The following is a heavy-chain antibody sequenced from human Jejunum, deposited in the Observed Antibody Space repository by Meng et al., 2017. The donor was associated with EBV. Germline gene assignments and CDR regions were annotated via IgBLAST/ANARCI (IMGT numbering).Heavy chain of an antibody. D-gene: IGHD1-26*01. J-gene: IGHJ4*02. CDR2: SLNKADT. V-gene: IGHV3-72*01. Sequence: EVQLVESGGGLVQLGGSLRSSCAASGFTLSDYYMDWVRQAPGKGREWVGRSLNKADTHYAASVRGRFTISRDDSKNSLYLQMNSLKTEDTAVYYCAKDKRGSYDYWGQGTLVTVSS. CDR3: AKDKRGSYDY. CDR1: GFTLSDYY.